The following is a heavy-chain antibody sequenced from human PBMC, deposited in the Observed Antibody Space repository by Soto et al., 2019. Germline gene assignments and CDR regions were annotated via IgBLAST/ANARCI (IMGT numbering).Heavy chain of an antibody. CDR1: GDSISSGNW. V-gene: IGHV4-4*02. CDR3: ARDFHDSSLDY. J-gene: IGHJ4*02. CDR2: LYLSGTT. Sequence: QVQLQESGPGLVRPSGTLSLTCAVSGDSISSGNWWSWVRQPPGKGLEWIGELYLSGTTNYNPSLKSRVTMSFDKSKNQFSLKLSSVTAADTAVYYCARDFHDSSLDYWGQGILVTVSS. D-gene: IGHD3-22*01.